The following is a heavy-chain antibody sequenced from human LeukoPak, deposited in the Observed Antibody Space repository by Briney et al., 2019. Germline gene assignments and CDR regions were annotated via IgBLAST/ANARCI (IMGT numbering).Heavy chain of an antibody. J-gene: IGHJ6*02. CDR2: INPNSGGT. Sequence: GASVKVSSKASGYTFTDYYMHWVRQAPGQGLEWMGWINPNSGGTNYAQKFQGRVTMTTDTSISTAYMEVSRLRSADTAVYYCARVRIGQQLDKYYYYAMDVWGQGTTVTVSS. CDR1: GYTFTDYY. V-gene: IGHV1-2*02. D-gene: IGHD6-13*01. CDR3: ARVRIGQQLDKYYYYAMDV.